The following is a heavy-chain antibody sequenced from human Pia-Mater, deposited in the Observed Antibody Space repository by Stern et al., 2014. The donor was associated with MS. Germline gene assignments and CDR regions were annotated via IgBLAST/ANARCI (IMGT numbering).Heavy chain of an antibody. CDR3: GREVAMTAGLLGF. CDR1: GYSFSSYW. Sequence: EVQLVESGAEVKKPGESLKIACKGSGYSFSSYWIAWVRQMPGKGLEWMGVIFPGDSETRYSPSFEGQVTNSVDKSTSTAYLHWSSLKASGTARYYCGREVAMTAGLLGFWGQGTQVIVS. D-gene: IGHD3-22*01. CDR2: IFPGDSET. J-gene: IGHJ4*02. V-gene: IGHV5-51*01.